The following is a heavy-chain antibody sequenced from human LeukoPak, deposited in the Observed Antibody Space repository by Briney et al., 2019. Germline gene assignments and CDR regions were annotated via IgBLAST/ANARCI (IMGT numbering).Heavy chain of an antibody. CDR3: ASGLMDLFGYFDY. CDR2: INPSGGST. D-gene: IGHD2-8*01. Sequence: ASVKVSCKASGYSFTNYAMNWVRQAPGQGLEWMGIINPSGGSTSYAQKFQGRVTMTRDMSTSTVYMELSSLRSEDTAVYYCASGLMDLFGYFDYWGQGTLVTVSS. CDR1: GYSFTNYA. J-gene: IGHJ4*02. V-gene: IGHV1-46*01.